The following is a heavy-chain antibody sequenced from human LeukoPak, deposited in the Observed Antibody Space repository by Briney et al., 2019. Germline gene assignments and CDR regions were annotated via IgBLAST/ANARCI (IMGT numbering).Heavy chain of an antibody. CDR3: ATFSGSQFVY. D-gene: IGHD1-26*01. J-gene: IGHJ4*02. Sequence: ASLTVSCTASVYTFTNYYMHWVRQAPGQPLEWMGWISPSSGGTKYAQEFRGRVTMPEDTSTDTADMELGSLTSEDTDVYYCATFSGSQFVYWGQGTLVTVSS. V-gene: IGHV1-2*02. CDR2: ISPSSGGT. CDR1: VYTFTNYY.